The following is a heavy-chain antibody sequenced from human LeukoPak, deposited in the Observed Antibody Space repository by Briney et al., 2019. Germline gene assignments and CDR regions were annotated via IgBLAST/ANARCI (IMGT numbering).Heavy chain of an antibody. V-gene: IGHV4-34*01. CDR1: GGSFSGYY. CDR2: INHSGST. J-gene: IGHJ6*02. CDR3: AHLVWEYVGGLDA. Sequence: PSETLSLTCAVYGGSFSGYYWSWIRQPPGKGLEWIGEINHSGSTNYNPSLKSRVTISVDTSKNQFSLKLSSVTAADTAVYYCAHLVWEYVGGLDAWGQGTTVTVS. D-gene: IGHD3/OR15-3a*01.